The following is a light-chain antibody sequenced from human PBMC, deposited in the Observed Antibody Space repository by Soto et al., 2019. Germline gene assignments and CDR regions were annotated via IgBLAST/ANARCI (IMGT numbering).Light chain of an antibody. CDR1: QSVSKN. CDR3: LQYTTWPRT. J-gene: IGKJ1*01. CDR2: GAS. V-gene: IGKV3-15*01. Sequence: EIVMTQSPATLSASPGERATLFCRASQSVSKNLAWLQQKPGQAPRLLISGASTRATGIPGRFTGSGSGTDFTLTISNVRSEDVAVYYCLQYTTWPRTFGPGTKVDIK.